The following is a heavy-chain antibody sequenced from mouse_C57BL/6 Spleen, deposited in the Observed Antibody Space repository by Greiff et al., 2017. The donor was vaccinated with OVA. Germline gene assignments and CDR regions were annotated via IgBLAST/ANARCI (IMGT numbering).Heavy chain of an antibody. CDR3: ARKGDWGAMDY. J-gene: IGHJ4*01. CDR1: GYTFTDYY. Sequence: EVKLQQSGPELVKPGASVKISCKASGYTFTDYYMNWVKQSHGKSLEWIGDINPNKGGTSYNQKFKGKATLTVDKSSSTAYMELRSLTSEDSAVYYCARKGDWGAMDYWGQGTSVTVSS. CDR2: INPNKGGT. V-gene: IGHV1-26*01. D-gene: IGHD4-1*01.